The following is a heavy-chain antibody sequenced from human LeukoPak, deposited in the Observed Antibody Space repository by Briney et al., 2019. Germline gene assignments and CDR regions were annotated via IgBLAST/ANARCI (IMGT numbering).Heavy chain of an antibody. Sequence: PGGSLRLSCAASGFTFSSYAMHWVRQAPGKGLEWVAVISYDGSNKYYADSVKGRFTIPRDNSKNTLYLQMNSLRAEDTAVYSCAKPSYNSGWFIVSWGQGTLVTVSS. CDR1: GFTFSSYA. CDR2: ISYDGSNK. J-gene: IGHJ5*02. V-gene: IGHV3-30*04. CDR3: AKPSYNSGWFIVS. D-gene: IGHD6-19*01.